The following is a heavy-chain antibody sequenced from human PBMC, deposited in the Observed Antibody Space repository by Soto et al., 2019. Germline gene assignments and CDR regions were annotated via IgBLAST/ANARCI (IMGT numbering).Heavy chain of an antibody. D-gene: IGHD4-17*01. V-gene: IGHV4-59*01. Sequence: SETLSLTCTVSGGSISSYYWSWIRQPPGKGLEWIGYIYYSGSTNYNPSLKSRVTISVDTSKNQFSLKLSSVTAADTAVYYCARVSTTVTNHAFDIWGQGTMVTVSS. CDR3: ARVSTTVTNHAFDI. CDR2: IYYSGST. J-gene: IGHJ3*02. CDR1: GGSISSYY.